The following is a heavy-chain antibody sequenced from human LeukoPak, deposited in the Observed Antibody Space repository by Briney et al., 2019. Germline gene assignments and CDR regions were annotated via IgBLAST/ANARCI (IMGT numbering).Heavy chain of an antibody. Sequence: PSETLSLTCAVYGGSFSGYYWSWIRQPPGKGLEWIGEINHSGSTNYNPSLKSRVTISVDTSKNQFSLKLSSVTAADTAVDYCARGRRIQLWLRAFDIWGQGTMVTVSS. J-gene: IGHJ3*02. V-gene: IGHV4-34*01. D-gene: IGHD5-18*01. CDR2: INHSGST. CDR3: ARGRRIQLWLRAFDI. CDR1: GGSFSGYY.